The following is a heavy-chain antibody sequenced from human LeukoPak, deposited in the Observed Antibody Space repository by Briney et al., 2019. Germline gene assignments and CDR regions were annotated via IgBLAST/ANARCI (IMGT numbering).Heavy chain of an antibody. CDR1: GFTFSSYS. CDR3: ARGKDGYKRGYPLGFDY. V-gene: IGHV3-48*04. J-gene: IGHJ4*02. Sequence: SGGSLRLSCAASGFTFSSYSMNWVRQAPGKGLEWVSYISSSGSTIYYADSVKGRFTISRDNAKNSLYLQMNSLRADDTAVYYCARGKDGYKRGYPLGFDYWGQGTLVTVSS. CDR2: ISSSGSTI. D-gene: IGHD5-24*01.